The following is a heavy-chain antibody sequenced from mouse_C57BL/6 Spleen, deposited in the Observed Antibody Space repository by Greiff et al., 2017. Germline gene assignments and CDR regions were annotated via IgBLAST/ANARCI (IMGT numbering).Heavy chain of an antibody. D-gene: IGHD1-1*01. CDR2: IYPRSGNT. CDR3: ARVITTVGADY. V-gene: IGHV1-81*01. J-gene: IGHJ2*01. Sequence: QVQLKESGAELARPGASVKLSCKASGYTFTSYGISWVKQRTGQGLEWIGEIYPRSGNTYYNEKFKGKATLTADKSSSTAYMELRLLTSEDSAVYFCARVITTVGADYWGQGTTLTVSS. CDR1: GYTFTSYG.